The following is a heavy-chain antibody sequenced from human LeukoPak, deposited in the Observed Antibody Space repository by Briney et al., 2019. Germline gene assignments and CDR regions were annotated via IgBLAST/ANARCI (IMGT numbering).Heavy chain of an antibody. CDR2: IRYDGSNK. CDR1: GFTFSSYG. V-gene: IGHV3-30*02. D-gene: IGHD2-21*02. CDR3: ARDPETAYWFDP. J-gene: IGHJ5*02. Sequence: GGSLRLSCAASGFTFSSYGMHWVRQAPGKGLEWVAFIRYDGSNKYYADSVKGRFTISRDNAKNSLYLQMNSLRAEDTAVYYCARDPETAYWFDPWGQGTLVTVSS.